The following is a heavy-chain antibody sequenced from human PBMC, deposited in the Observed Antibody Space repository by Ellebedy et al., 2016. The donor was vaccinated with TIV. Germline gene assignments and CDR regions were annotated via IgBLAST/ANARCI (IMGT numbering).Heavy chain of an antibody. CDR3: ARAPPPPGNYDSSGPSDY. CDR1: GGTFSSYA. J-gene: IGHJ4*02. V-gene: IGHV1-69*04. Sequence: SVKVSCXASGGTFSSYAISWVRQAPGQGLEWMGRIIPILGIANYAQKFQGRVTITADKSTSTAYMELSSLRSEDTAVYYCARAPPPPGNYDSSGPSDYWGQGTLVTVSS. CDR2: IIPILGIA. D-gene: IGHD3-22*01.